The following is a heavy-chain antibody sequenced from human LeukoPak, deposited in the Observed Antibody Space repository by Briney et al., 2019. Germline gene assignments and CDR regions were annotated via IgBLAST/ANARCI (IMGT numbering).Heavy chain of an antibody. CDR3: ARDGDPYSSGWYGRVDY. J-gene: IGHJ4*02. D-gene: IGHD6-19*01. CDR1: GYTFTSYY. CDR2: INPSGGST. Sequence: ASVKVSCKASGYTFTSYYMHWVRQAPGQGLEWMGIINPSGGSTSYAQKFQGRVTMTRDTSISTVYMELSRLRSDDTAVYYCARDGDPYSSGWYGRVDYWGQGTLVTVSS. V-gene: IGHV1-46*01.